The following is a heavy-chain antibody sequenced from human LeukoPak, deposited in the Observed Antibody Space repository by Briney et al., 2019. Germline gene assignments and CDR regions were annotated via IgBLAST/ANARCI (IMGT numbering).Heavy chain of an antibody. CDR2: ISSDGSNE. V-gene: IGHV3-30*18. D-gene: IGHD2-15*01. CDR1: GFTFSSYG. Sequence: PGRSLRLSCAASGFTFSSYGMHWVRQAPGKGLEWVAVISSDGSNEYYADSVKGRFTISRDNSKNTLYLQMNSLRAEDTAVYYCAKDRGYCSGGSCYYFDYWGRGTLVTVSS. CDR3: AKDRGYCSGGSCYYFDY. J-gene: IGHJ4*02.